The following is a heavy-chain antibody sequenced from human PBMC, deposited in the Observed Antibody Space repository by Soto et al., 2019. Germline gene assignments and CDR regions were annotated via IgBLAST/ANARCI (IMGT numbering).Heavy chain of an antibody. J-gene: IGHJ4*02. Sequence: SQTLSLTCAISGDSVSSNSAAWNWIRQSPSRGLEWLGRTYYRSKWYNDYAVSVKSRITINPDTSKNQFSLQLNSVTPEDTAVYYCVQAAGYSSSWYFDYWGQGTLVTVSS. CDR2: TYYRSKWYN. V-gene: IGHV6-1*01. CDR3: VQAAGYSSSWYFDY. D-gene: IGHD6-13*01. CDR1: GDSVSSNSAA.